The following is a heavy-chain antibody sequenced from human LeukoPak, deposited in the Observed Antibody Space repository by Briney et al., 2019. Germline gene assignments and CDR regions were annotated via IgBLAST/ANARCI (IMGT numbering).Heavy chain of an antibody. D-gene: IGHD2-2*01. CDR1: GGSITSGNYY. J-gene: IGHJ3*02. Sequence: SETLSLTCTVSGGSITSGNYYWSWIRQPPGKGLEWIGYIYYSGSTNYNPSLKSRVTISVDTSKNQFSLKLSSVTAADTAVYYCARSDCSSTSCYDSGEGAFDIWGQGTMVTVSS. V-gene: IGHV4-61*01. CDR2: IYYSGST. CDR3: ARSDCSSTSCYDSGEGAFDI.